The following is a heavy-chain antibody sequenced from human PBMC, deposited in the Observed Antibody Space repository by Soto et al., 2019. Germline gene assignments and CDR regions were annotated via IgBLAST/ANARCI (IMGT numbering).Heavy chain of an antibody. J-gene: IGHJ4*02. V-gene: IGHV3-21*01. CDR1: GFTFSPYS. CDR3: AREGSNNYNEYYFAS. CDR2: ISGSGNYT. Sequence: EVQLVESGGGLVKPGGSLRLSCAASGFTFSPYSMNWVRQAPGKGLEWVSSISGSGNYTHYADFLRGRFTISRDNAKTSLYMQRNSLRAEDTAVYYCAREGSNNYNEYYFASWGQGTVVTVSS. D-gene: IGHD4-4*01.